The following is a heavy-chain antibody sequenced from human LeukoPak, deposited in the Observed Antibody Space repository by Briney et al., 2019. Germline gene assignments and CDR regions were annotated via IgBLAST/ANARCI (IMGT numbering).Heavy chain of an antibody. Sequence: ASVKVSCKASGYTFSDYYMHWMRQAPGQGLEWMGWINPNSGGTNYAQKFQGRVTMTRDTSITTAYMELSRLRSDDTAVYYCARGSLLSSSSWTPPTPDWGQGTLVTVSS. CDR2: INPNSGGT. J-gene: IGHJ4*02. V-gene: IGHV1-2*02. CDR1: GYTFSDYY. D-gene: IGHD6-13*01. CDR3: ARGSLLSSSSWTPPTPD.